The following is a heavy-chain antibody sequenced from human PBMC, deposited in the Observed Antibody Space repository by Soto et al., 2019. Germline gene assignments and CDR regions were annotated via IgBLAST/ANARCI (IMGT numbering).Heavy chain of an antibody. CDR3: ARAYCSSTSCYRGGNYYYYGMDX. V-gene: IGHV1-2*04. D-gene: IGHD2-2*02. Sequence: VSVKVSCKASGYTFTGYYMHWVRQAPGQGLEWMGCSNPNSGGTNYAHKFQGWVTMTRDTSISTAYMELSRLRSDDTAVYYCARAYCSSTSCYRGGNYYYYGMDXWGQGTTVPVS. CDR1: GYTFTGYY. CDR2: SNPNSGGT. J-gene: IGHJ6*02.